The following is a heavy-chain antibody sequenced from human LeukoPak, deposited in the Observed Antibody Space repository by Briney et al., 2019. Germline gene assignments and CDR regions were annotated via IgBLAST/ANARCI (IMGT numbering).Heavy chain of an antibody. CDR3: ARGGNYYYYYGMDV. CDR1: GYTFTGYY. CDR2: INPNSGNT. D-gene: IGHD1-14*01. J-gene: IGHJ6*02. Sequence: ASVKVSCKSSGYTFTGYYMHWVRPPPGQGLAWLGWINPNSGNTGYAQKFQGRVTMTRNTSISTAYMELSSLRSEDTAVYYCARGGNYYYYYGMDVWGQGTTVTVSS. V-gene: IGHV1-8*02.